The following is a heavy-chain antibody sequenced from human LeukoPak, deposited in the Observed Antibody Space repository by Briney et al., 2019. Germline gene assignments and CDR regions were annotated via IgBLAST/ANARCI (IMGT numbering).Heavy chain of an antibody. D-gene: IGHD2-21*02. CDR1: GGSISSYY. CDR3: ARTYCGGDCYSVTPDLWFDP. J-gene: IGHJ5*02. Sequence: SETLSLTCTVSGGSISSYYWSWIRQPPGKGLEWIGYIYYSGSTNYNPSLKSRVTISVDTSKNQFSLKLSSVTAADTAVYYCARTYCGGDCYSVTPDLWFDPWGQGTLVTASS. V-gene: IGHV4-59*01. CDR2: IYYSGST.